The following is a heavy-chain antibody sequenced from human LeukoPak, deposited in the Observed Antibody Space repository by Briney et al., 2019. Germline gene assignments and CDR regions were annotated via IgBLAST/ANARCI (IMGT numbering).Heavy chain of an antibody. D-gene: IGHD3-10*01. J-gene: IGHJ4*02. CDR3: VRERFGAIVEN. V-gene: IGHV3-53*01. CDR1: GFTVANDR. Sequence: GGSLRLSCAASGFTVANDRMSWVRQPPGMGLEWVSTVYGGGNTAYTDSVKGRFTISRDTSKNTLLLQMNSLRAEDTAVYFCVRERFGAIVENWGQGALVIVSS. CDR2: VYGGGNT.